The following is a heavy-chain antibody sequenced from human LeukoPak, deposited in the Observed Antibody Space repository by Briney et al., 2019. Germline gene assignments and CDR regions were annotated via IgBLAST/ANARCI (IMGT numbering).Heavy chain of an antibody. CDR2: ISYDGSNK. V-gene: IGHV3-30*18. D-gene: IGHD2-2*01. CDR3: AKDQGSQYQLLWDYYGMDV. Sequence: GRSLRLSCAASGFTFSSYGMHWVRQAPGKGLEWVAVISYDGSNKYYADSVKGRFTISRDNSKNTLYLQMYSLRAEDTAVYYCAKDQGSQYQLLWDYYGMDVWGQGTTVTVSS. J-gene: IGHJ6*02. CDR1: GFTFSSYG.